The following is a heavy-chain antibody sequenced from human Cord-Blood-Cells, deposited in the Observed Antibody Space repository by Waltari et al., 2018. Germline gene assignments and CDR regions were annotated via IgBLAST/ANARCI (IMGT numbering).Heavy chain of an antibody. J-gene: IGHJ4*02. V-gene: IGHV4-34*01. Sequence: QVQLQQWGAGLLKPSETLSLTCAVYGGSFSGYYWSWIRPPPGKGLEWIGELNHSGSTNYNPSLKSRVTISVDTSKNQFSLKLSSVTAADTAVYYCARGLRGLRYFDWLLPEYYFDYWGQGTLVTVSS. CDR1: GGSFSGYY. CDR3: ARGLRGLRYFDWLLPEYYFDY. D-gene: IGHD3-9*01. CDR2: LNHSGST.